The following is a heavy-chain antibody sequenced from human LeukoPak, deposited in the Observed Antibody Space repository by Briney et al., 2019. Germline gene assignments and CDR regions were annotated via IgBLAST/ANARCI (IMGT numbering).Heavy chain of an antibody. CDR1: GFTFSDYY. Sequence: GGSLRLSCAASGFTFSDYYMSWIRQAPGKGLEWVSYISSSGSTIYYADSVKGRFTISRDNAKNSLYLQMNSLRAEDTAVYYCARDGSPAVWFEKHNWFDPWGQGTLVTVSS. D-gene: IGHD3-10*01. J-gene: IGHJ5*02. CDR2: ISSSGSTI. V-gene: IGHV3-11*01. CDR3: ARDGSPAVWFEKHNWFDP.